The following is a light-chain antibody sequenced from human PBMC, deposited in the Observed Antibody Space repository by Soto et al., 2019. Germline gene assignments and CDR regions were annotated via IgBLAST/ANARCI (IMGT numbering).Light chain of an antibody. V-gene: IGKV1-39*01. Sequence: DIQMTQSPSTLPASVGDRVTITCRASQSISNWLAWYQQKPGKAPKLLIYAASSLQSGVPSRFSGSGSGTDFTLAISSLQPEDFATYYCQQSYSTWTFGQGTKVDI. CDR2: AAS. CDR3: QQSYSTWT. J-gene: IGKJ1*01. CDR1: QSISNW.